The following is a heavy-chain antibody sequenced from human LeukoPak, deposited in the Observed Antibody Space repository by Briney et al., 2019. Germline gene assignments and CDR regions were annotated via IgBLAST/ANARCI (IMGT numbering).Heavy chain of an antibody. CDR2: VSPYNGKT. V-gene: IGHV1-18*01. CDR3: ARDRIRYYYMDV. CDR1: GYSFTSYG. Sequence: ASVKVSCKASGYSFTSYGLSWVRQAPGQGLEWMGWVSPYNGKTNYAQKFQGRVTLTTDTSTNTAYMELRSLRSDDTAVYYCARDRIRYYYMDVWGKGTTVTVSS. J-gene: IGHJ6*03.